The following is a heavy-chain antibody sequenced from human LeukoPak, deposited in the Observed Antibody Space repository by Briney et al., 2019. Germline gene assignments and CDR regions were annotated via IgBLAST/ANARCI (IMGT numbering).Heavy chain of an antibody. J-gene: IGHJ5*02. CDR3: AKAFSAYENWPPNWFDP. D-gene: IGHD5-12*01. V-gene: IGHV3-30-3*01. Sequence: GGSLRLSCAASGFPFSTYAMYWVRQAPGKGLEWVAVISYDGINKNSADSVKGRLTISRDNSKNTLYLQMSSLRAEDTAVYYCAKAFSAYENWPPNWFDPWGQGTLVTVSS. CDR2: ISYDGINK. CDR1: GFPFSTYA.